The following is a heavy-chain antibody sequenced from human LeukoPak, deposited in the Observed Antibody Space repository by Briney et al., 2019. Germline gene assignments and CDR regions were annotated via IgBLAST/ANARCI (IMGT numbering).Heavy chain of an antibody. CDR1: GFTFSNYW. CDR3: TTAGDGYNGDY. D-gene: IGHD5-24*01. J-gene: IGHJ4*02. Sequence: PGGSLRLSCAASGFTFSNYWMSWVRQAPGKGLEWVANIKEDGSEKYYVDSVKGRFTISRDNARNSLYLQMNSLKTEDTAVYYCTTAGDGYNGDYWGQGTLVTVSS. V-gene: IGHV3-7*03. CDR2: IKEDGSEK.